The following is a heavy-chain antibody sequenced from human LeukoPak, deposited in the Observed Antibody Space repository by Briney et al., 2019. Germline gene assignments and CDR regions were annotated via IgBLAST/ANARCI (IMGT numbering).Heavy chain of an antibody. D-gene: IGHD2-21*01. CDR1: DHTLNIYW. V-gene: IGHV5-51*01. CDR3: ATSTYSVAAHIDY. Sequence: GESLKISCKESDHTLNIYWIAWVRQMPGRGLEWMGIIFLDDSQIEYNPSFQGQITISADKSVKTAYLQWDSLQTSDTALYCCATSTYSVAAHIDYWGQGTPVTVST. CDR2: IFLDDSQI. J-gene: IGHJ4*02.